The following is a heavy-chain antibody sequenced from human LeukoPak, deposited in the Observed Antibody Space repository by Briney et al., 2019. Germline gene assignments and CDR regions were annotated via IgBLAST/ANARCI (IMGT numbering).Heavy chain of an antibody. Sequence: SQTLSLTCTVSGGSISSGGYYWSWIRLHPGKGLEWIGYIYYSGSTYYNPSLKSRVTISVDTSKNQFSLKLSSVTAADTAVYYCARDIGSGDFDYWGQGTLVTVSS. D-gene: IGHD3-10*01. J-gene: IGHJ4*02. V-gene: IGHV4-31*03. CDR3: ARDIGSGDFDY. CDR2: IYYSGST. CDR1: GGSISSGGYY.